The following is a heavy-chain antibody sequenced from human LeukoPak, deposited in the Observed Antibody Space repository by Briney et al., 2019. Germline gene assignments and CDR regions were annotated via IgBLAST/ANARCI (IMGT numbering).Heavy chain of an antibody. CDR2: IYYSGST. CDR3: ARSVSNYGSDYFDY. CDR1: GGSVSSGSYY. J-gene: IGHJ4*02. Sequence: SETLSLTCTVSGGSVSSGSYYWSWIRQPPGKGLEWIGYIYYSGSTNYNPSLKSRVTISVDTSKNQFSLKLSSVTAADTAVYYCARSVSNYGSDYFDYWGQGTLVTVSP. V-gene: IGHV4-61*01. D-gene: IGHD4-17*01.